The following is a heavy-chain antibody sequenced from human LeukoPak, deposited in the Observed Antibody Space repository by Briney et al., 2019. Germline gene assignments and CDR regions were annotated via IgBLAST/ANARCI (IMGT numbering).Heavy chain of an antibody. CDR2: ISHDGSNQ. CDR1: GFTFTYYA. Sequence: PGRSLRLSCAVSGFTFTYYAMHWVRQAPGKGLEWVAVISHDGSNQQYADSVRGQVTNSRDNSKSTLYLQMASLRAGDTAVYYCARQGDTGSWYFDYWGQGTLVTVSS. V-gene: IGHV3-30-3*01. CDR3: ARQGDTGSWYFDY. D-gene: IGHD2-21*02. J-gene: IGHJ4*02.